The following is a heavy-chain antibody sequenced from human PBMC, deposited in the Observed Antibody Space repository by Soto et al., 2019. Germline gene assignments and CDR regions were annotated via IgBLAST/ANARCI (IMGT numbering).Heavy chain of an antibody. V-gene: IGHV1-8*01. CDR1: GYTFTSYD. CDR2: MNPNSGNT. J-gene: IGHJ6*02. Sequence: QVQLVQSGAEVKKPGASVKVSCKASGYTFTSYDINWVRQATGQGLEWMGWMNPNSGNTGYAQELQGRVTMTRNTSISTAYMELSSLRSEDTAVYYCARGGFWSGYYEGYYGMDVWGQGTTVTVSS. CDR3: ARGGFWSGYYEGYYGMDV. D-gene: IGHD3-3*01.